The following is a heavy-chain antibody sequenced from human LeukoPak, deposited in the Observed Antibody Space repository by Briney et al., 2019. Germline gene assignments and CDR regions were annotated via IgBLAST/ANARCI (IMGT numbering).Heavy chain of an antibody. V-gene: IGHV3-23*01. J-gene: IGHJ4*02. CDR3: AKDYPPDGSGSLPDY. Sequence: GGSLRLSCAGSGFTFSNYAMSWVRQAPGKGLEWVSAISGSGGSTYYADSVKGRFTISRDNSKNTLYPQMNSLRAEDTAVYYCAKDYPPDGSGSLPDYWGQGTLVTVSS. CDR1: GFTFSNYA. CDR2: ISGSGGST. D-gene: IGHD3-10*01.